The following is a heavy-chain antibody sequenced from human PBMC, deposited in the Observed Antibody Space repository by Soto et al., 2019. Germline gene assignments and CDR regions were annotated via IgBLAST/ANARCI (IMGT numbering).Heavy chain of an antibody. CDR2: INAGNGNT. J-gene: IGHJ4*02. V-gene: IGHV1-3*01. CDR3: AGTLVGATPADY. Sequence: QVQLVQSGAEVKKPGASVKVSCKASGYTFTSYAMHWVRQAPGQRLEWVGWINAGNGNTKYSQKFQGRVTITRDTSASTAYMELSSLRSEDTAVYYCAGTLVGATPADYWGQGTLVTVSS. D-gene: IGHD1-26*01. CDR1: GYTFTSYA.